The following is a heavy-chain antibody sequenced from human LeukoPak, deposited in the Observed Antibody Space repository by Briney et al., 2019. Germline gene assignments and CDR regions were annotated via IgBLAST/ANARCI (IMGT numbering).Heavy chain of an antibody. CDR3: ATDSGYSYVDS. Sequence: PGGSLRLSCAASGFTFRNYAMHWVRQAPGKGLEWVGDISYEGSNKYYADSVKGRFTISGDNSKNTLYLQMNSLRAEDTAVYYCATDSGYSYVDSWGQGTLVTVSS. V-gene: IGHV3-30*03. CDR1: GFTFRNYA. CDR2: ISYEGSNK. D-gene: IGHD5-18*01. J-gene: IGHJ4*02.